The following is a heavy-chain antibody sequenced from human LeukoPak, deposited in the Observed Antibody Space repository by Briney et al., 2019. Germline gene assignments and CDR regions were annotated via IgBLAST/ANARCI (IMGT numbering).Heavy chain of an antibody. CDR1: GFTFSNYS. V-gene: IGHV3-48*02. Sequence: GGSLRLSCAASGFTFSNYSINWVRQAPGKGLEWVSYISGSSTTIYYADSVKGRFTISRDNAKNSVYLQMNSLRDEDTAVYFCARFFDYWGQGTLVTVSS. J-gene: IGHJ4*02. CDR3: ARFFDY. CDR2: ISGSSTTI.